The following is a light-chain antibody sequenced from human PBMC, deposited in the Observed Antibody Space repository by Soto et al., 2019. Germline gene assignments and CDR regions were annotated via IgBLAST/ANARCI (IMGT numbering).Light chain of an antibody. V-gene: IGLV2-14*01. CDR2: EVS. CDR3: SSYTSSSTVV. CDR1: SSDVGGYNY. Sequence: QSVLTQPASVSGSPGQSITISCTGTSSDVGGYNYVSWYHQHPGKAPKLMIDEVSNRPSGVSNHFSGSKSGNTASLTISGLQAEDEADYYCSSYTSSSTVVFGGGTKVTVL. J-gene: IGLJ2*01.